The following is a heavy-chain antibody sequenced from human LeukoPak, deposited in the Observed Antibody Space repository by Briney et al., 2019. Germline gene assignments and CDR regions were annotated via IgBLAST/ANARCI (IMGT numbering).Heavy chain of an antibody. J-gene: IGHJ3*02. V-gene: IGHV1-46*01. CDR3: ARAGIVGAPSDAFDI. D-gene: IGHD1-26*01. CDR2: TNPSGSST. CDR1: GYTFTSYY. Sequence: ASMKLSCKASGYTFTSYYMDWVRQAPGQGLEWMGITNPSGSSTNYAHKFQGRLTMTRDMYTSTVYMALSSLRAEDTAVYYCARAGIVGAPSDAFDIWGQGTMVTVSS.